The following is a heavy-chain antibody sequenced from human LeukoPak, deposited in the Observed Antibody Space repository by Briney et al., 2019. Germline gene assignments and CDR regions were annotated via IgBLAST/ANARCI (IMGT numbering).Heavy chain of an antibody. J-gene: IGHJ4*02. CDR3: AKGSRGNYDY. Sequence: GGSVRLSCAASGFTFNSYAMAWVRQAPEKGLEWVSSITDSGISTYYADSVKGRFTISRDNSKNTLYLQINSLRAEDTAVYYCAKGSRGNYDYWGRGTLVTVSS. V-gene: IGHV3-23*01. CDR2: ITDSGIST. CDR1: GFTFNSYA. D-gene: IGHD1-26*01.